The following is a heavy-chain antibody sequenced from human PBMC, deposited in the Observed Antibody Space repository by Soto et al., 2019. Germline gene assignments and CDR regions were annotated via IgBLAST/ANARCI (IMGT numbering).Heavy chain of an antibody. D-gene: IGHD4-17*01. Sequence: QVQLVESGGGLVKPGGSLRLSCAASGFSFSVYFMSWLRQTPGNRLEWVSSINDRGCNTGYAHFVRGRFTFSRDNAKNSLYLQMNSLTAEDTAVYYCASENYGAFEYWGQGILVTVSS. CDR3: ASENYGAFEY. J-gene: IGHJ4*02. CDR1: GFSFSVYF. V-gene: IGHV3-11*06. CDR2: INDRGCNT.